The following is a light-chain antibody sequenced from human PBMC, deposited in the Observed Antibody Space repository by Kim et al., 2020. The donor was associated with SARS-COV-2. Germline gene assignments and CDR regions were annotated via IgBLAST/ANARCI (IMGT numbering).Light chain of an antibody. Sequence: PGERATLSCRASQSIRSNYLAWYQQKPGQAPRLLIFGSSTRATGIPDRFSGSGSGTDFTLTINRLEPEDFAVYYCQQYGNSPGFTFGPGTKVDIK. V-gene: IGKV3-20*01. CDR1: QSIRSNY. J-gene: IGKJ3*01. CDR3: QQYGNSPGFT. CDR2: GSS.